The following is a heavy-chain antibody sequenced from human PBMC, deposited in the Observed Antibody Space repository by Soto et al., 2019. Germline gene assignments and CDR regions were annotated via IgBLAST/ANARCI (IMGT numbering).Heavy chain of an antibody. CDR1: SYVIESGQY. Sequence: PPEILCLTCVVPSYVIESGQYWGWVRQPPGKGLEWVGSIYDSGTTYYNPSLRIRVTISADTSKNQFSLSLTSVTAADTAVYYCARSPQYYTPGSSPFDYWGPGTMVTGS. J-gene: IGHJ4*03. V-gene: IGHV4-38-2*01. CDR2: IYDSGTT. CDR3: ARSPQYYTPGSSPFDY. D-gene: IGHD3-3*01.